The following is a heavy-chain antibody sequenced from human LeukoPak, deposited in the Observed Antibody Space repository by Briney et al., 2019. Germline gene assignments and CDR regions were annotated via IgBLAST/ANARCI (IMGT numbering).Heavy chain of an antibody. J-gene: IGHJ3*02. D-gene: IGHD3-10*01. V-gene: IGHV1-46*01. CDR3: ARGTKYYYGSGSYIPRDAFDI. CDR2: INPSGGST. CDR1: GYTFTSYY. Sequence: ASVNVSCKASGYTFTSYYMHWVRQAPGQGLEWMGIINPSGGSTSYAQKFQGRVTMTRDTSTSTVYMELSSLRSEDTAVYYCARGTKYYYGSGSYIPRDAFDIWGQGTMVTVSS.